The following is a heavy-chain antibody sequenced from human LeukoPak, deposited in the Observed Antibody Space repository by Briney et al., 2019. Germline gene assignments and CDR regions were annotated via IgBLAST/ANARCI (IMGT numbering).Heavy chain of an antibody. D-gene: IGHD5-18*01. V-gene: IGHV3-11*04. CDR3: ARDQLPMGYSYGYQEDYFDY. J-gene: IGHJ4*02. CDR1: GFTFSDYY. Sequence: GGSLRLSCAASGFTFSDYYMSWIRQAPGRGLEWVSYISSSSSTIYYADSVKGRFTISRDNAKNSLYLQMNSLRAEDTAVYYCARDQLPMGYSYGYQEDYFDYWGQGTLVTVSS. CDR2: ISSSSSTI.